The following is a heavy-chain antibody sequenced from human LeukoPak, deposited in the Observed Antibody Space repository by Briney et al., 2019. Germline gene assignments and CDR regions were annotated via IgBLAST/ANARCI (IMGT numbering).Heavy chain of an antibody. J-gene: IGHJ5*02. Sequence: PSETLSLTCTVSGGSISSYYWSWIRQPPGKGLEWIGYIYYSGSTDYNPSLKSRVTISVDTSKNQFSLKLSSVTAADTAVYYCARDPNGSSWYTSWGQGTLVTVSS. CDR2: IYYSGST. CDR3: ARDPNGSSWYTS. CDR1: GGSISSYY. D-gene: IGHD6-13*01. V-gene: IGHV4-59*01.